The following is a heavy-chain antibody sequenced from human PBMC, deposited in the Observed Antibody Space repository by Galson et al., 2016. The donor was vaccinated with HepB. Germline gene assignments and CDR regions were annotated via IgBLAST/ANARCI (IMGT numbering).Heavy chain of an antibody. CDR3: ARRGAYNFGWYFDL. Sequence: QSGAEVKKPGESLKISCKGSGYSFSTYWIGWVRQVPGKGLEWMAIIYPGDSNIKYSPSFQGQVTISVDKSISSAYLQWSSLKASDGAMYYCARRGAYNFGWYFDLWGRGTPVTVSS. V-gene: IGHV5-51*01. D-gene: IGHD5-24*01. J-gene: IGHJ2*01. CDR1: GYSFSTYW. CDR2: IYPGDSNI.